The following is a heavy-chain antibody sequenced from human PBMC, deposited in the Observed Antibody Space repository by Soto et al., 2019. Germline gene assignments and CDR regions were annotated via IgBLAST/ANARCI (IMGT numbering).Heavy chain of an antibody. CDR1: GGSISSYC. CDR2: IYYSGST. Sequence: PSETLSLTCTVSGGSISSYCWSWIRQPPGKGLEWIGYIYYSGSTNYNPSLKSRVTISVDTSKNQFSLKLSSVTAADTAVYYCARGDILTGVTFGVWGQGTTVTV. J-gene: IGHJ6*02. V-gene: IGHV4-59*01. CDR3: ARGDILTGVTFGV. D-gene: IGHD3-9*01.